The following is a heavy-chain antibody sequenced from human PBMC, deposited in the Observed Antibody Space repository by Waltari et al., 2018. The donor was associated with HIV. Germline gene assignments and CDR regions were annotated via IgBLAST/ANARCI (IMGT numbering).Heavy chain of an antibody. D-gene: IGHD1-26*01. Sequence: QLQLQESGPGLVKPSETLSLTCTVSGGSVSSRGYFWGWIRQPPGKGLEWIGRIYYTGRAYYNPSLKSRVTISVDTSKNQFSLKVTSVTAADTAVYYCARHALRVGAAYWNFDLWGRSTLVTVSS. CDR3: ARHALRVGAAYWNFDL. CDR2: IYYTGRA. CDR1: GGSVSSRGYF. V-gene: IGHV4-39*01. J-gene: IGHJ2*01.